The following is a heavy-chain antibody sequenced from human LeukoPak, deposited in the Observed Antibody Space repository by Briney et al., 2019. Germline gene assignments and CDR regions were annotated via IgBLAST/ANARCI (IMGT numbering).Heavy chain of an antibody. CDR1: GFTFSSYA. V-gene: IGHV3-23*01. J-gene: IGHJ6*03. CDR3: AKLGGHPLHNYYVGV. D-gene: IGHD3-16*01. CDR2: ILDSGYST. Sequence: PGGSLRLSCAASGFTFSSYAMSWVRQAPGKGLEWVSGILDSGYSTYYANSVKGRLTISRDNSNNTLYLQMNSLRAEDTAVYYCAKLGGHPLHNYYVGVWGKGTTVVVSS.